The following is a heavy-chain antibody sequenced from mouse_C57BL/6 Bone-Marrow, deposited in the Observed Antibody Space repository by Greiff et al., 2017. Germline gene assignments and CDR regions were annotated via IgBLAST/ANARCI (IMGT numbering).Heavy chain of an antibody. CDR2: IYPRSGNT. J-gene: IGHJ2*01. CDR3: ARGYYDYGGDYFDY. V-gene: IGHV1-81*01. CDR1: GYTFTSYG. D-gene: IGHD2-4*01. Sequence: QVQLQQSGAELARPGASVKLSCKASGYTFTSYGISWVKQRTGQGLEWMGEIYPRSGNTYYNEKFKGKATLTADKSSSTAYMWLRSLTSEDSAVYFCARGYYDYGGDYFDYWGQGTTLTVSS.